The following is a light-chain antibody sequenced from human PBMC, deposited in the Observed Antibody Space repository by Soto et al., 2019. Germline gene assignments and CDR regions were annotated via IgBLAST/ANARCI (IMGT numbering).Light chain of an antibody. Sequence: QSALTQPASVSGSPGQAITISCTGTRNDVGSYEYVSWYQQHPGKAPKIIIYAVTNRPSGVSNRFSGSKSGNTASLTISGLQADDEADYYCVSYTSSNTHVLFGGGTKVTVL. J-gene: IGLJ2*01. CDR2: AVT. CDR1: RNDVGSYEY. V-gene: IGLV2-14*01. CDR3: VSYTSSNTHVL.